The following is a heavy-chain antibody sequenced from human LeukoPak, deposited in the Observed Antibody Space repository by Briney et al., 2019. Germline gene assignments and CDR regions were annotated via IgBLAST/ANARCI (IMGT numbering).Heavy chain of an antibody. D-gene: IGHD2-2*01. CDR3: AKGDVVVPAASFDY. J-gene: IGHJ4*02. Sequence: GGSLRLSCAASGFSFSSYTISWGRQAPGKGLEWVSAISGSSATTYYADSVKGRFTISRGNSKNTLYLQMNSLRAEDTAVYYCAKGDVVVPAASFDYWGQGTLVTVSS. V-gene: IGHV3-23*01. CDR1: GFSFSSYT. CDR2: ISGSSATT.